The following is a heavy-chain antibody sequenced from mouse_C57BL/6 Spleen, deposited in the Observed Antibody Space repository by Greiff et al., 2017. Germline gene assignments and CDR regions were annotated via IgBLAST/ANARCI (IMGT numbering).Heavy chain of an antibody. V-gene: IGHV1-82*01. CDR1: GYAFSSSW. J-gene: IGHJ4*01. Sequence: QVQLQQSGPELVKPGASVKISCKASGYAFSSSWMNWVKQRPGKGLEWSGRIYPGDGDTNYNGKFKGKATLTADKSSSPAYMHLSSLTSEDSAVYFCARWRGTYAMDYWGQGTSVTVSS. CDR2: IYPGDGDT. CDR3: ARWRGTYAMDY. D-gene: IGHD1-1*01.